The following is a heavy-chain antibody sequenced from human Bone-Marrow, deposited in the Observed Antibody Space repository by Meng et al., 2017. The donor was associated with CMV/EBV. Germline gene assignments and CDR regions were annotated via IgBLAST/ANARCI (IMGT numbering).Heavy chain of an antibody. CDR2: ISYDGSNK. D-gene: IGHD2-2*01. Sequence: GESLKISCAASGFTFSSYAMHWVRQAPGKGLEWVAVISYDGSNKYYADSVKGRFTISRDSANKSLNLQMNSLRAEDTAVYYCARHFTAAIGYWGQGTLVTVSS. CDR3: ARHFTAAIGY. V-gene: IGHV3-30-3*01. J-gene: IGHJ4*02. CDR1: GFTFSSYA.